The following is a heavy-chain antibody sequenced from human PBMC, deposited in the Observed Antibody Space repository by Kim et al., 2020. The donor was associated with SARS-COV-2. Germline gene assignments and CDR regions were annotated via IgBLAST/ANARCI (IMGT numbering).Heavy chain of an antibody. Sequence: STYYNPSLKSRVTISLDTSKNQFSLKLSSVTAADTAIYYCARDSDNWFDPWGQGTLVIVSS. J-gene: IGHJ5*02. V-gene: IGHV4-39*07. CDR2: ST. CDR3: ARDSDNWFDP.